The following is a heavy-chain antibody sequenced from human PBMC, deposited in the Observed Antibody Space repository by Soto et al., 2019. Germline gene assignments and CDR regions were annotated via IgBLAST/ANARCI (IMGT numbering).Heavy chain of an antibody. CDR2: ITSTSNII. Sequence: EVRLVESGGGLVQPGSSLRLSFAASGFTFSTYTMNWVRQAPGKGLEWISHITSTSNIIYYADSVKGRSTISRDNAKNSLYLQMKGRRVEDTDVYDWARDKAKEDYWAQATLVPVSS. D-gene: IGHD1-26*01. CDR3: ARDKAKEDY. J-gene: IGHJ4*02. V-gene: IGHV3-48*01. CDR1: GFTFSTYT.